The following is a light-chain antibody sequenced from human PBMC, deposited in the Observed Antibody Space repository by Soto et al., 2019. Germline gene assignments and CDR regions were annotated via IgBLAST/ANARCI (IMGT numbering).Light chain of an antibody. CDR2: EAS. V-gene: IGKV3-15*01. Sequence: EIVMTQSPGTLSLSPGERATLSCRASQSVSSSDLAWYQQKPGQAPRLLLYEASIRATGIPARFSGDGSGTEFTLTISSLQSEDFGIYYCQKYNQWPWTFGPGTKVDIK. J-gene: IGKJ1*01. CDR1: QSVSSSD. CDR3: QKYNQWPWT.